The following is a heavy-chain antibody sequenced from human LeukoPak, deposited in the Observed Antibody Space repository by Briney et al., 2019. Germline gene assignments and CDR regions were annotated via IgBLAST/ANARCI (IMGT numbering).Heavy chain of an antibody. V-gene: IGHV4-4*02. J-gene: IGHJ6*04. CDR1: GGSISSSNW. Sequence: SGTLSLTCAVSGGSISSSNWWSWVRQPPGKGLEWIGEIYHSGSTNHNPSLKSRVTISVDKSKNQFSLKLSSVTAADTAVYYCARVSGYSSSWGYYYGMDVWGKGTTVTVSS. D-gene: IGHD6-13*01. CDR2: IYHSGST. CDR3: ARVSGYSSSWGYYYGMDV.